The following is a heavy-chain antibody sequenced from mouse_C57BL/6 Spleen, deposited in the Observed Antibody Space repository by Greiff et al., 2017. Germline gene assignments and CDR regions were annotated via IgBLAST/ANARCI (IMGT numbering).Heavy chain of an antibody. J-gene: IGHJ4*01. V-gene: IGHV1-7*01. D-gene: IGHD1-1*01. CDR2: INPSSGYT. CDR1: GYTFTSYW. CDR3: ARPHYGSSYEAMDY. Sequence: VNVVESGAELAKPGASVKLSCKASGYTFTSYWMHWVKQRPGQGLEWIGYINPSSGYTKYNQKFKDKATLTADKSSSTAYMQLSSLTYEDSAVYYCARPHYGSSYEAMDYWGQGTSVTVSS.